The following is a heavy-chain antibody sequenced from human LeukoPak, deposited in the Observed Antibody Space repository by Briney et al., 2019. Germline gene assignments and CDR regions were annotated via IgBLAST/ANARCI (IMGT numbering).Heavy chain of an antibody. V-gene: IGHV4-34*01. D-gene: IGHD5-18*01. Sequence: PSETLSLTCAVYGGSFSGYYWSWIRQPPGRGLEWIGEVNHSGSTNYNPSLKSRVTISVDTSKNQFSLKPSSVTAADTALYYCARGLDDTTILTLFDYWGQGTLVTVSS. CDR2: VNHSGST. CDR1: GGSFSGYY. CDR3: ARGLDDTTILTLFDY. J-gene: IGHJ4*02.